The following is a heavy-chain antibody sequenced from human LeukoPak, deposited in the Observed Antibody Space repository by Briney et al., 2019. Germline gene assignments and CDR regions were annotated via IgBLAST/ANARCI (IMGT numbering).Heavy chain of an antibody. D-gene: IGHD6-19*01. J-gene: IGHJ4*02. V-gene: IGHV3-48*03. CDR1: GFTFSNFE. Sequence: GGSLRLSCTASGFTFSNFEMNWVRQTPGKGLEWVSYISDSDSTIYYTDSVKGRFTISRDNAKNSLYLQMNSLRAEDTAVYYCASSYSSGWYYDYWGQGTLVTVSS. CDR3: ASSYSSGWYYDY. CDR2: ISDSDSTI.